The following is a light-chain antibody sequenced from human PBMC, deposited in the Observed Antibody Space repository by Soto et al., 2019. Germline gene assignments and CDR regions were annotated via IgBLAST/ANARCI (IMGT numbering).Light chain of an antibody. CDR1: QSISSR. Sequence: DIQMTQSPSTLSASVGDRVTISCRASQSISSRLAWYQQKPGKAPNLLIYKASTLESGVPSRFSGSGSGKEFAXTTGSVQPDDYANYYCQQYSSYPWTFSQGTKVDIK. CDR2: KAS. V-gene: IGKV1-5*03. J-gene: IGKJ1*01. CDR3: QQYSSYPWT.